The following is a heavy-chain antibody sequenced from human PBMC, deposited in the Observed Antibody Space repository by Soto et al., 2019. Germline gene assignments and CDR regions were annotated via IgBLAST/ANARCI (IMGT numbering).Heavy chain of an antibody. J-gene: IGHJ4*02. CDR1: GDSITSHY. Sequence: SETLSLTCTVSGDSITSHYWSWIRQPPGKGLEWIGYIYYSGSTNYNPYIKSRITISVDTSKNQFSLTLTSVTAADTALYYCARQGGCCGGDLDSWGQGTLVTVSS. V-gene: IGHV4-59*08. D-gene: IGHD2-21*01. CDR2: IYYSGST. CDR3: ARQGGCCGGDLDS.